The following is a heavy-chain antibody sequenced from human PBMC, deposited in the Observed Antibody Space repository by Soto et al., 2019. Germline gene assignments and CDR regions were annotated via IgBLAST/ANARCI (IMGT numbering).Heavy chain of an antibody. V-gene: IGHV2-5*02. Sequence: SGPTLVNPTQTLTVTCTFSGFSLTATGVGVGWIRQPPGKALEWLALLCLDDDTRYTPSLRNRLTIAKDTSKNQVVLIITSVDPAIAGTSSCAHHFHVGAGPPPRNAWFHPWGQGTLVTVSS. CDR3: AHHFHVGAGPPPRNAWFHP. D-gene: IGHD1-26*01. CDR2: LCLDDDT. J-gene: IGHJ5*02. CDR1: GFSLTATGVG.